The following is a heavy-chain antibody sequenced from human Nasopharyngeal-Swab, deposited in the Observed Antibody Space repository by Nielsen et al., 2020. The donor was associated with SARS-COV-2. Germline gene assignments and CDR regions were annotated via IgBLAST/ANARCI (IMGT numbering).Heavy chain of an antibody. CDR3: AGVRIAVAGTYYYYGMDV. D-gene: IGHD6-19*01. CDR2: IIPIFGTA. CDR1: GGTFSSYA. Sequence: SVKVSCKASGGTFSSYAISWVRQAPGQGLEWMGGIIPIFGTANYAQKFQGRVTITADESTSTAYMELSSLRSEDTAVYYCAGVRIAVAGTYYYYGMDVWGQGTTVTVSS. J-gene: IGHJ6*02. V-gene: IGHV1-69*13.